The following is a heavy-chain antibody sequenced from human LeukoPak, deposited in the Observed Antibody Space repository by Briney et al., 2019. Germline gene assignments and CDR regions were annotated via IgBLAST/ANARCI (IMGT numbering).Heavy chain of an antibody. CDR3: ARGFKDKLMATIGSDFDY. Sequence: GASVKVSCKASGYTFTSYDINWVRQATGQGLEWMGWMNPNSGNTGYAQKFQGRVTMTRITSISTAYMGLSSLRSEDTAVYYCARGFKDKLMATIGSDFDYWGQGTLVTVSS. J-gene: IGHJ4*02. CDR2: MNPNSGNT. V-gene: IGHV1-8*01. D-gene: IGHD5-24*01. CDR1: GYTFTSYD.